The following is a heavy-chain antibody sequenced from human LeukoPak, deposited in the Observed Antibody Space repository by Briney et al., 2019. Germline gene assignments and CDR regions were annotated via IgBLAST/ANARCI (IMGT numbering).Heavy chain of an antibody. CDR2: ISSNGNDK. Sequence: GGSLRLSCAASGFTFSPYVMHWVRQAPGKGLEWVAVISSNGNDKYYADSVKGRFTISRDNAKNTLYLQMNSLRDEDTAVYYCARDWFHAIDYWGQGTLVTVSS. CDR1: GFTFSPYV. CDR3: ARDWFHAIDY. J-gene: IGHJ4*02. V-gene: IGHV3-30*03. D-gene: IGHD2/OR15-2a*01.